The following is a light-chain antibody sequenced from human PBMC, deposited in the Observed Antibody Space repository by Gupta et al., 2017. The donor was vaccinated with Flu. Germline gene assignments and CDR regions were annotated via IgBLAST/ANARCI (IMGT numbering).Light chain of an antibody. Sequence: EIVMTQSPTTLSVSPGERATLSCRASQSVYNDLARYQQKAGQAPRLLIYGASARATGIPARFSGSGSGSEFTFTISSLQSEDFAVYYCHQDDTWPYTFGQGTKMEIK. CDR3: HQDDTWPYT. V-gene: IGKV3-15*01. CDR2: GAS. J-gene: IGKJ2*01. CDR1: QSVYND.